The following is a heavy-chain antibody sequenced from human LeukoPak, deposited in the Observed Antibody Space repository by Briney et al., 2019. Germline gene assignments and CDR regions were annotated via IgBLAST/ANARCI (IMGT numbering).Heavy chain of an antibody. CDR2: ISSSSSYI. CDR1: GFTFSSYS. CDR3: AREGSGSYYPDY. D-gene: IGHD1-26*01. Sequence: PGGSLRLSCAASGFTFSSYSMSWVRQAPGKGLEWVSSISSSSSYIYYADSVKGRFTISRDNAKNSLYLQMNSLRAEDTAVYYCAREGSGSYYPDYWGQGTLVTVSS. J-gene: IGHJ4*02. V-gene: IGHV3-21*01.